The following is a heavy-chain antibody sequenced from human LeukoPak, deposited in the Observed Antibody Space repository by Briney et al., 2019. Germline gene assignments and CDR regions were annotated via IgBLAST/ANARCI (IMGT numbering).Heavy chain of an antibody. Sequence: GGSLRLSCAASGFTFSSYAMSWVRQAPGKGLEYVSAISSNGGSTYYADSVKGRFTISRDNSKNTLYLQMSSLRAEDTAVYYCVAQGDIRYSGSYVDYWGQGTLVTVSS. CDR2: ISSNGGST. CDR1: GFTFSSYA. J-gene: IGHJ4*02. V-gene: IGHV3-64D*06. CDR3: VAQGDIRYSGSYVDY. D-gene: IGHD1-26*01.